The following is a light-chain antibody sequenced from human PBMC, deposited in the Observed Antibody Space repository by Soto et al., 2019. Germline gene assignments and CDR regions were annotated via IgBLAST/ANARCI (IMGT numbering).Light chain of an antibody. CDR1: SGSIARNY. CDR2: QDN. J-gene: IGLJ2*01. Sequence: LTQPHSVSESPGKTVTISCTRSSGSIARNYVQWYQQRPGGAPTTVIYQDNQRPSGVPARFSGSIDSSSNSASLTISGLKTEDEADYYCQSYDTINQAGIFGGGTKLTVL. CDR3: QSYDTINQAGI. V-gene: IGLV6-57*04.